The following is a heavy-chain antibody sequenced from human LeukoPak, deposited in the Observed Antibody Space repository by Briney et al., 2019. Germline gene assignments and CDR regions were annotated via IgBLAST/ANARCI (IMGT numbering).Heavy chain of an antibody. Sequence: GGSLRLSCAASGFTFSSYAMSWVRQAPGKGLEWVSAISGSGGSTYYADSVKGRFTISRDNSKNTLYLQMNSLRAEDTAVYYCAKDQYSGSYYSIDYWGQGTLVTVSP. CDR2: ISGSGGST. V-gene: IGHV3-23*01. J-gene: IGHJ4*02. CDR1: GFTFSSYA. CDR3: AKDQYSGSYYSIDY. D-gene: IGHD1-26*01.